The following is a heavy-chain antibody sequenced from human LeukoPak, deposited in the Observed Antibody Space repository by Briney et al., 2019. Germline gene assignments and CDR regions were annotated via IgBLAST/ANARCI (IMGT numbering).Heavy chain of an antibody. CDR2: IYYSGST. D-gene: IGHD5-24*01. Sequence: PSETLSLTCTVSGGSISSSSYYWGWIRQPPGKGLERIGSIYYSGSTYYNPSLKSRVTISVDTSKNQFSLKLSSVTAADTAVYYCASGRDGYNLYWGQGTLVTVSS. CDR1: GGSISSSSYY. J-gene: IGHJ4*02. V-gene: IGHV4-39*07. CDR3: ASGRDGYNLY.